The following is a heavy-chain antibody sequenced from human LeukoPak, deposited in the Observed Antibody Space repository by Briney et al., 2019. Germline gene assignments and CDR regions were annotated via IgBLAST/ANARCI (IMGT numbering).Heavy chain of an antibody. CDR2: IYYSGST. CDR3: AYSSSWYYFDY. Sequence: PSETLSLTCTVSGYSISSGYYWGWIRQPPGMGLVWIGNIYYSGSTYYNPSLKSRVTISVDSSKNQFSLKLSSVTAADTAVYYCAYSSSWYYFDYWGQGTLVTVSS. J-gene: IGHJ4*02. D-gene: IGHD6-13*01. CDR1: GYSISSGYY. V-gene: IGHV4-38-2*02.